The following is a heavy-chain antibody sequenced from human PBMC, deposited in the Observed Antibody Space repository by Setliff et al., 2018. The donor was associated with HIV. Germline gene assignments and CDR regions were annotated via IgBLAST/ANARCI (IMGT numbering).Heavy chain of an antibody. CDR2: MNPNSGNT. CDR1: GYTFTSYD. V-gene: IGHV1-8*02. D-gene: IGHD7-27*01. Sequence: ASVKVSCKASGYTFTSYDINWVRQATGQGLEWMGWMNPNSGNTGYAQKFQGRVTMTRNTSISTAYMELSSLRSEDTAVYYCARGASGPLYYYYYMDVWGKGTTVTVS. J-gene: IGHJ6*03. CDR3: ARGASGPLYYYYYMDV.